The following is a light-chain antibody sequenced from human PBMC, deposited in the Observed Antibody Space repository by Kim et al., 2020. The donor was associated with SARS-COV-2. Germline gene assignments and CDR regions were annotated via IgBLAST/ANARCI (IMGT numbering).Light chain of an antibody. Sequence: VSPGETATLYCRASQSFSNSLAWYQHRPGQAPRLLIYAASNRASGVPARFRGGGSGTEFTLTISSLQSEDFAVYYCQQFNKWPLTFGGGTKLEI. CDR1: QSFSNS. CDR3: QQFNKWPLT. CDR2: AAS. J-gene: IGKJ4*01. V-gene: IGKV3-15*01.